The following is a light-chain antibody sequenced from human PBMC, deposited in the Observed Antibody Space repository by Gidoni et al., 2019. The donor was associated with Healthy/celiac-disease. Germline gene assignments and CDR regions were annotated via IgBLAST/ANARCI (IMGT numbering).Light chain of an antibody. Sequence: IQMPQSPSSLSASVGDRVTITCRASQSISSYLNWYQQKPGKAPKLLIYAASSLQSGVPSRFSGSGSGTDLTLTISSLQPEDVATYYCQQSYSTPRTFGQGTKVEIK. CDR3: QQSYSTPRT. V-gene: IGKV1-39*01. CDR2: AAS. J-gene: IGKJ1*01. CDR1: QSISSY.